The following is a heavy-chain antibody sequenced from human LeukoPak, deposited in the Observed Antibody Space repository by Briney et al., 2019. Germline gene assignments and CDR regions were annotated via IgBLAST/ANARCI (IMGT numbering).Heavy chain of an antibody. Sequence: ASVKVSCKASGYTFTSYYMHWVRQAPGQGLEWMGIINPSGGSTSYAQKFQGRVTMTRDMSTSTVYMELSSLRSEDTAVYYCARALYLPGSYKRGPFDYRGQGTLVTVSS. V-gene: IGHV1-46*01. D-gene: IGHD1-26*01. CDR3: ARALYLPGSYKRGPFDY. CDR1: GYTFTSYY. J-gene: IGHJ4*02. CDR2: INPSGGST.